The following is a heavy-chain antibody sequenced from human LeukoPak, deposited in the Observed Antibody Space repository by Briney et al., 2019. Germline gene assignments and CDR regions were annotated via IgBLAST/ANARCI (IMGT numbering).Heavy chain of an antibody. J-gene: IGHJ4*02. CDR1: GFTFSSYA. CDR3: ARTPRSGAALSGSSWYFDY. CDR2: ISYDGSKK. D-gene: IGHD6-13*01. Sequence: GGSLSLSGAASGFTFSSYAMRWVRQAPGKGLEWVAVISYDGSKKYYEDSVKGLFTISRDNSKNTLYLQINSLRGEDTAVYYCARTPRSGAALSGSSWYFDYWGQGTLVTVSS. V-gene: IGHV3-30-3*01.